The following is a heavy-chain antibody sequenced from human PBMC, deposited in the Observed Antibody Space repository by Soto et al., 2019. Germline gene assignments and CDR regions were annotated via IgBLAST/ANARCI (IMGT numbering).Heavy chain of an antibody. CDR1: GGSFSGYY. CDR2: INHSGST. CDR3: ARAEGYCTNGVQCYYYGMDV. Sequence: SETLSLTCAVYGGSFSGYYWSWIRQPPGKGLEWIGEINHSGSTNYNPSLKSRVTISVDTSKNQFSLKLSSVTAADTAVYYCARAEGYCTNGVQCYYYGMDVWGQGTTVTVSS. J-gene: IGHJ6*02. V-gene: IGHV4-34*01. D-gene: IGHD2-8*01.